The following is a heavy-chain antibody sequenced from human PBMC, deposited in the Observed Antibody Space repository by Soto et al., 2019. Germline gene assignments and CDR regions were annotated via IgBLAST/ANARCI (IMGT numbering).Heavy chain of an antibody. CDR3: ARVYVLLWFGEPYPFDY. J-gene: IGHJ4*02. Sequence: GASVKVSCKASGYTFTGYYMHCVRQAPGQGLEWMGWINPNSGGTNYAQKFQGRVTMTRDTSISTAYMELSRLRSDDTAVYYCARVYVLLWFGEPYPFDYWGQGTLVTVSS. D-gene: IGHD3-10*01. CDR1: GYTFTGYY. V-gene: IGHV1-2*02. CDR2: INPNSGGT.